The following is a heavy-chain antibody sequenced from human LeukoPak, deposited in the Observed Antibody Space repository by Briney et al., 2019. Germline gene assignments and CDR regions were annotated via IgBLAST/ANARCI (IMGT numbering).Heavy chain of an antibody. CDR2: INQGGSDR. CDR1: GFTFSGYW. V-gene: IGHV3-7*01. CDR3: IPGHSGRSSPIIDTRFDY. Sequence: GGSLRLSCAASGFTFSGYWMIWVRQAPGKGLEWGANINQGGSDRYYVDSVKGRFTISRDNAQNTLYLQMDSLRAEDTAVYYCIPGHSGRSSPIIDTRFDYWGQGTLVTVSS. D-gene: IGHD2-15*01. J-gene: IGHJ4*02.